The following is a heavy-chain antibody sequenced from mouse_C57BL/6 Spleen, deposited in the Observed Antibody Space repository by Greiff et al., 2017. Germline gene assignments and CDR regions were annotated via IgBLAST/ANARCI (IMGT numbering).Heavy chain of an antibody. CDR1: GYTFTSYG. V-gene: IGHV1-81*01. CDR2: IYPRSGNT. Sequence: QVQLQQSGAELARPGASVKLSCKASGYTFTSYGISWVKQRTGQGLEWIGEIYPRSGNTYYNEKFKGKVTLTADKSSSTAYMELRSLTSEDSAVYFCARSWITTVVARMDYWGQGTSVTVSS. CDR3: ARSWITTVVARMDY. J-gene: IGHJ4*01. D-gene: IGHD1-1*01.